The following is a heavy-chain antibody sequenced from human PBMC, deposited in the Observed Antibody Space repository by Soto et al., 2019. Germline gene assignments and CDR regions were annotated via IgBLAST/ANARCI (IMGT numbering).Heavy chain of an antibody. V-gene: IGHV3-30*18. CDR3: AKDPDSLMIVVVWGYYYGMDV. J-gene: IGHJ6*02. CDR1: GFTFSSYG. D-gene: IGHD3-22*01. CDR2: ISYDGSNK. Sequence: PGGSLRLSCAASGFTFSSYGMHWVRQAPGKGLEWVAVISYDGSNKYYADSVKGRFTISRDNSKNTLYLQMNSLRAEDTAVYYCAKDPDSLMIVVVWGYYYGMDVWRQGTTVTVSS.